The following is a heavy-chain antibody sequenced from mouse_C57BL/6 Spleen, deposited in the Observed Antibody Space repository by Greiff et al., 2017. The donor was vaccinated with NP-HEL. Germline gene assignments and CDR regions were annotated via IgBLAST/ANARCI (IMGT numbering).Heavy chain of an antibody. V-gene: IGHV5-4*01. J-gene: IGHJ1*03. CDR3: AREVTNYWYFDV. CDR2: ISDGGSYT. CDR1: GFTFSSYA. D-gene: IGHD2-3*01. Sequence: EVQLVESGGGLVKPGGSLKLSCAASGFTFSSYAMSWVRQTPEKRLEWVATISDGGSYTYYPDNVKGRFTISRDNAKNNLYLQMSHLKSEDTAMYYCAREVTNYWYFDVWGTGTTVTVSS.